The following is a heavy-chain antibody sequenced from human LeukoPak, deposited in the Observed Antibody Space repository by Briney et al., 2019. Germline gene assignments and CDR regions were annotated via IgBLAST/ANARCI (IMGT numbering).Heavy chain of an antibody. D-gene: IGHD3-3*01. J-gene: IGHJ4*02. V-gene: IGHV3-74*01. CDR2: INSDGSGT. CDR3: ARVYDFWSGYPPY. Sequence: GGSLRLSCAASGFTFSSYWMHWVRQAPGKGLVWVSRINSDGSGTSYADSVKGRFTISRDNAKNTLYLQMNSLRAEDTAVYYCARVYDFWSGYPPYWGQGTLVTVSS. CDR1: GFTFSSYW.